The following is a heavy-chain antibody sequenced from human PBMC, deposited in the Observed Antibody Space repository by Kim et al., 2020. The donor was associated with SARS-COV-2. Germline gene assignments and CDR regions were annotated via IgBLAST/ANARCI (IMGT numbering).Heavy chain of an antibody. J-gene: IGHJ4*01. V-gene: IGHV4-31*03. CDR2: LFYGGNT. CDR1: GDSIISGSFY. Sequence: SETLSLTCTVSGDSIISGSFYWIWIRQHPGKGLEWLGNLFYGGNTYYNPSLTSRISISVDTAENQFFLKLASVTVADTAVYFCANAIAAYVTNWYLDYF. D-gene: IGHD2-15*01. CDR3: ANAIAAYVTNWYLDYF.